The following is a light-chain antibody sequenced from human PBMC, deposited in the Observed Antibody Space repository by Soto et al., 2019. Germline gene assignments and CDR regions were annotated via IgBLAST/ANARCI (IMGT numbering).Light chain of an antibody. CDR3: SSYTSSSSLV. CDR1: SSDVGGYTY. J-gene: IGLJ3*02. CDR2: KVS. Sequence: QSVLTQPASVSGSPGQSITISCTGTSSDVGGYTYVSWYQQHPGKAPKLIISKVSNRPSGVSHRFSGSKSGNTASLTITGLQAADEADYYCSSYTSSSSLVFGGGTKLTVL. V-gene: IGLV2-14*01.